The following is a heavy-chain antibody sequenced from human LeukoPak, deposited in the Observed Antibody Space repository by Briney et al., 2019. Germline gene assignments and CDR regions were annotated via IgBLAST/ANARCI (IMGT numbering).Heavy chain of an antibody. CDR1: GGSFSDNY. CDR2: INHSGST. Sequence: SETLSLTCGVCGGSFSDNYWSWIRQPPGKGLEWIGEINHSGSTNYNPSLKSRVTISIDTSKNQFSLKVSSVTAADTAVYYCATHTKKYGDYADDWFDPWGQGTLVTVSS. J-gene: IGHJ5*02. V-gene: IGHV4-34*01. CDR3: ATHTKKYGDYADDWFDP. D-gene: IGHD4-17*01.